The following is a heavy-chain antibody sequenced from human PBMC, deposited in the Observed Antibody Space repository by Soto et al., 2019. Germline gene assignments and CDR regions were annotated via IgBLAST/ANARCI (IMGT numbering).Heavy chain of an antibody. CDR3: AREPFGGVIDN. Sequence: GGSLRLSCAASGFTFSSYATHWVRQAPGKGLEWVAVISYDGSNKYYADSVKGRFTISRDNSKNTLYLQMNSLRAEDTAVYYSAREPFGGVIDNWGQGTLVTVSS. CDR2: ISYDGSNK. J-gene: IGHJ4*02. CDR1: GFTFSSYA. V-gene: IGHV3-30-3*01. D-gene: IGHD3-16*02.